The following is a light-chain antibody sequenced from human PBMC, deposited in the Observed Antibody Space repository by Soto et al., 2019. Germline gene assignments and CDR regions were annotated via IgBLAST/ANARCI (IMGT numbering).Light chain of an antibody. CDR3: QSYDGSLSGWV. CDR1: SSNIGAGYD. CDR2: GNS. J-gene: IGLJ2*01. V-gene: IGLV1-40*01. Sequence: QSVLTQPPSVSGAPGQRVTISCTGSSSNIGAGYDVHWYQQLPGTAPKLLIYGNSNRPSGVPDRFSGSKSGTSASLAITGLQAEDGADYYCQSYDGSLSGWVFGGGTQLTVL.